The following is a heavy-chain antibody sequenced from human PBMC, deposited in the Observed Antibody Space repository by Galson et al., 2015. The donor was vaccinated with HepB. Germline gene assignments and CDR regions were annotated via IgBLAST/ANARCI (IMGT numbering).Heavy chain of an antibody. CDR1: GFTFSSYD. Sequence: SLRLSCAASGFTFSSYDMHWVRQATGKGLEWVSAIGTAGDTYYPGSVKGRFTISRENAKNSLYLQMNSLRAGDTAVYYCARMSPYYDFWSGYPYYYYYMDVWGKGTTVTVSS. V-gene: IGHV3-13*01. CDR2: IGTAGDT. J-gene: IGHJ6*03. D-gene: IGHD3-3*01. CDR3: ARMSPYYDFWSGYPYYYYYMDV.